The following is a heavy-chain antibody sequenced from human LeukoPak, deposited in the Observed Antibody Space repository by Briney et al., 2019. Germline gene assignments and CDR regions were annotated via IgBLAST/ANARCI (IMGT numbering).Heavy chain of an antibody. J-gene: IGHJ6*03. D-gene: IGHD6-19*01. Sequence: GASVKVSCKASGYTFTGYYMHWVRQAPGQGLEWMGWINPNSGGTNYAQKFQGRVTMTRDTSISTAYMELSRLRSDDTAVYYCARVGSGWFIYYNNHHMRVWGKGTTVTISS. V-gene: IGHV1-2*02. CDR2: INPNSGGT. CDR1: GYTFTGYY. CDR3: ARVGSGWFIYYNNHHMRV.